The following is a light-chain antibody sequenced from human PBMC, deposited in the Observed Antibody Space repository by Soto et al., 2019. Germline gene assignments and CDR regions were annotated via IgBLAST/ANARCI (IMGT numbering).Light chain of an antibody. J-gene: IGKJ2*01. CDR2: DAS. V-gene: IGKV1-39*01. Sequence: DIQMTQSPSSLSASVGDRVTITCRASQTISTYLNWYQQKPGKAPRLLIYDASSLLSGVPSRFSGSGSGTDCTLTIASLQPEDFSTYYCQQSDSTPYTFGQGTKVDI. CDR3: QQSDSTPYT. CDR1: QTISTY.